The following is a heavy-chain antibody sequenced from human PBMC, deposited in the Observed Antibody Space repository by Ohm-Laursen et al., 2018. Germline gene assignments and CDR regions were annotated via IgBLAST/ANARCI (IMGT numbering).Heavy chain of an antibody. Sequence: SLRLSCSASGFTFSSYWMHWVRQAPGKGLEWVSRINSDGSSTSYADSVKGRFTISRDNAKNTLYLQMNSLRAEDTAVYYCARGGGGVTNDYWGQGTLVTVSS. CDR2: INSDGSST. CDR3: ARGGGGVTNDY. D-gene: IGHD5-18*01. J-gene: IGHJ4*02. CDR1: GFTFSSYW. V-gene: IGHV3-74*01.